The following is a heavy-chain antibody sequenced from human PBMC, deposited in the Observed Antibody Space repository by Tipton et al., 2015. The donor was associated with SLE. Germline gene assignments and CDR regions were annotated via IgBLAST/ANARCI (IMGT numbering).Heavy chain of an antibody. D-gene: IGHD2-2*01. V-gene: IGHV4-4*07. CDR3: ARGGNGQHQHPFDY. J-gene: IGHJ4*02. CDR2: IYASGST. CDR1: DGSISDYY. Sequence: TLSLTCTVSDGSISDYYWTWIRQPAGEGLEWIGRIYASGSTNYNPSLKSRVTISVDTSKNQFSLNLSSVTAADTAVYYCARGGNGQHQHPFDYGGQGTLVTVS.